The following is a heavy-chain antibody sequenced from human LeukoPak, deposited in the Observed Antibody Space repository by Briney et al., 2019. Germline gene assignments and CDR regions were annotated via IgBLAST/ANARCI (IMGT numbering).Heavy chain of an antibody. J-gene: IGHJ1*01. V-gene: IGHV4-38-2*02. CDR2: IYHTGST. Sequence: PSETLSLTCTVSGYSIRSGYHWGWIRQPPGKGLEWIGSIYHTGSTYYNPSLKSRVTISVDTSKNQFSLKLRSVTAADTAVYYCARVVQSTDSSGFYLPEYFQHWGQGTLVTVSS. CDR1: GYSIRSGYH. CDR3: ARVVQSTDSSGFYLPEYFQH. D-gene: IGHD3-22*01.